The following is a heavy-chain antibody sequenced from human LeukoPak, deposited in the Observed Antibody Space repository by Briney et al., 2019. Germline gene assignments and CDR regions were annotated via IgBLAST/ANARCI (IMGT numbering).Heavy chain of an antibody. CDR1: GFTFDDYA. D-gene: IGHD5-18*01. CDR2: ISWNSGSI. J-gene: IGHJ4*02. V-gene: IGHV3-9*01. Sequence: GGSLRLSCAASGFTFDDYAMHWVRQAPGKGLEWVSGISWNSGSIGYADSVKGRFTISRDNAKNSLYLQMNSLRAEDTALYYCAKDAHRYSYGRESFDYWGRGTLVTVSS. CDR3: AKDAHRYSYGRESFDY.